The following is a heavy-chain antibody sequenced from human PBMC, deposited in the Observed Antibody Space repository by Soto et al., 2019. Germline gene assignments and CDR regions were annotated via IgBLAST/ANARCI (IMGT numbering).Heavy chain of an antibody. V-gene: IGHV4-59*01. CDR1: GGSISSYY. D-gene: IGHD3-22*01. J-gene: IGHJ4*02. CDR3: AGLYDSSGYPFEC. Sequence: PSETLSLTCTVSGGSISSYYWSWIRQPPGKGLEWIGYIYYSGSTNYNPSLKSRVTISVDTSKNQFSLKLSSVTAADTAVYYCAGLYDSSGYPFECWGQGTLVTVSS. CDR2: IYYSGST.